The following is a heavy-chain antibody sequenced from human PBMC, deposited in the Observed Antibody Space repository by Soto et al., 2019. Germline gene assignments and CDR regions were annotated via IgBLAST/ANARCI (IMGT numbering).Heavy chain of an antibody. CDR3: ARMRYSSSWYWFDP. V-gene: IGHV4-4*02. Sequence: PSETLSLTCAVSGGSISSSNWWSWVRQPPGKGLEWIGEIYHSGSTNYNPSLKSRVTISVDKSKNQFSLKLSSVTAADTAVYYCARMRYSSSWYWFDPWGQGTLVTVSS. J-gene: IGHJ5*02. CDR2: IYHSGST. CDR1: GGSISSSNW. D-gene: IGHD6-13*01.